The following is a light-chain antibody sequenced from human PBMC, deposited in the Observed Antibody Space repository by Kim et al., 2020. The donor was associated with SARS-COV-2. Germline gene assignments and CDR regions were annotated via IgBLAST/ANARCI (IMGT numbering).Light chain of an antibody. CDR2: GAS. J-gene: IGKJ5*01. V-gene: IGKV3-20*01. CDR1: QRVSSSY. Sequence: SPGATATPSCRASQRVSSSYLAGYHQKPGQAPRPLIYGASSRASGIPDRFSRSESGTDFTLTISRLEPEEFAVNYCQQYGSSPSTFGQGTRLEIK. CDR3: QQYGSSPST.